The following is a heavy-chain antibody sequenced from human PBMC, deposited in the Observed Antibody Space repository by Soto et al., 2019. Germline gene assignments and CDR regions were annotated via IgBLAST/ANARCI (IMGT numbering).Heavy chain of an antibody. CDR3: AHRQSSQSAYHNWFDP. Sequence: SGPTLVNPTQTLTLTCTFSGFSLTTSGVGVGWIRQPPGKALEWLALIYWDDDKRYSPSLKSRLTITKDTSKNQVVLTMTNMDPVDTATYYCAHRQSSQSAYHNWFDPWGQGTLVTVSS. V-gene: IGHV2-5*02. D-gene: IGHD3-16*01. J-gene: IGHJ5*02. CDR1: GFSLTTSGVG. CDR2: IYWDDDK.